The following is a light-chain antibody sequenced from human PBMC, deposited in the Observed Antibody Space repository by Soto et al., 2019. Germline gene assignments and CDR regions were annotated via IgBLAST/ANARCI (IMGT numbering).Light chain of an antibody. CDR1: QTVSNN. J-gene: IGKJ1*01. CDR2: GAS. Sequence: EIVMTQSTATLSVSPGERATLSCRASQTVSNNLAWYQHKPGQAPRLLIYGASTRAAGIPARFSGSGSGTEFTLTISSLQSEDFAVYYCQQYNTWPWTFGQGTKVEIK. CDR3: QQYNTWPWT. V-gene: IGKV3-15*01.